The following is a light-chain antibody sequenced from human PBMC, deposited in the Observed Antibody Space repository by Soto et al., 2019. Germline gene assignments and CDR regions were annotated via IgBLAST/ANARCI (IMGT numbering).Light chain of an antibody. Sequence: DIQMTQSPPSLSASMGDRVTITCRASQSIRTYLNWYQQKPGKAPKLLIYAASSLQSGVPSRFGGGGSGTDFTLTISSLQPEDFATYYCQQSFSAPYTFGQGTKLEIK. J-gene: IGKJ2*01. CDR2: AAS. CDR1: QSIRTY. V-gene: IGKV1-39*01. CDR3: QQSFSAPYT.